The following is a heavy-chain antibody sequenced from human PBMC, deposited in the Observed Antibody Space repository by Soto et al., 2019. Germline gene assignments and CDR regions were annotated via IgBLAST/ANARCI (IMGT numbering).Heavy chain of an antibody. J-gene: IGHJ4*02. CDR1: GGSFSGYY. CDR3: ARGLNYYEGNAYFDY. D-gene: IGHD3-22*01. V-gene: IGHV4-34*01. Sequence: SETLSLTCAVYGGSFSGYYWSWIRQPPGKGLEWIGEINHSGSTNYNPSLKSRVTISVDTSKNQFSLKLSSVTAADTAVYYCARGLNYYEGNAYFDYWGQGTLVTVSS. CDR2: INHSGST.